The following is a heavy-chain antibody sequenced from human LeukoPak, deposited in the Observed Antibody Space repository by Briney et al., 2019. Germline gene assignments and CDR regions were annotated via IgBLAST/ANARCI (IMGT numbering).Heavy chain of an antibody. J-gene: IGHJ3*02. CDR3: AINSQRELHAFDI. CDR2: IYRDGST. V-gene: IGHV3-66*01. CDR1: GLTVSSNY. D-gene: IGHD1-26*01. Sequence: GGSLRLSCAASGLTVSSNYMTWVRQAPGKGLEWVSVIYRDGSTYYADSVKGRFTISRDNSKNTLYLQMNSLRAEDTAVYYCAINSQRELHAFDIWGQGTMVTVSS.